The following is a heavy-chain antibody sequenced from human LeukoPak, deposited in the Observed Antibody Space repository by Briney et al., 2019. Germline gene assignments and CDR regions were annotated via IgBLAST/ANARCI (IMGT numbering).Heavy chain of an antibody. J-gene: IGHJ6*03. V-gene: IGHV3-53*01. D-gene: IGHD1-20*01. CDR3: ARVNRLTGTHYCYMDV. Sequence: GGSLRLSCAVSGLSSNYMSWVRQAPGKGLEWVSVIYGDGTTHYADSVKGRFTISRDSSKNTLYLQMTSLRDEDTAVFYCARVNRLTGTHYCYMDVWGKGTTVTVSS. CDR1: GLSSNY. CDR2: IYGDGTT.